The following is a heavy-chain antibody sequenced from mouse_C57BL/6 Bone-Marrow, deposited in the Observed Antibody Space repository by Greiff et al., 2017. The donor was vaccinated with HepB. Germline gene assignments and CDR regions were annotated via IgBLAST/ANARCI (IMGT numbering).Heavy chain of an antibody. D-gene: IGHD1-1*01. J-gene: IGHJ3*01. V-gene: IGHV1-55*01. Sequence: QVQLQQPGAELVKPGASVKMSCKASGYTFTSYWITWVKQRPGQGLEWIGDIYPGSGGTNYKEKFKSKATLTVDTSSSTAYMELSSLTYEDSAVYYCANDDYGSSSWIDYWGQGTSVTVSS. CDR1: GYTFTSYW. CDR2: IYPGSGGT. CDR3: ANDDYGSSSWIDY.